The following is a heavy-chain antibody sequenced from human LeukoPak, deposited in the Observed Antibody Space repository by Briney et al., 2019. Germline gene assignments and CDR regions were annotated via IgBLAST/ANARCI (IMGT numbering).Heavy chain of an antibody. J-gene: IGHJ4*02. V-gene: IGHV3-30-3*01. CDR2: ISYDGSNK. CDR1: GFTFSSYA. CDR3: ARNPTFDY. Sequence: PGGSLRLSCAASGFTFSSYAMHWVRQAPGKGLEWVAVISYDGSNKYYADSVKGRFTISRDNSKNTLYLQMNSLRAEDTAVYYCARNPTFDYWGQGTLVTASS.